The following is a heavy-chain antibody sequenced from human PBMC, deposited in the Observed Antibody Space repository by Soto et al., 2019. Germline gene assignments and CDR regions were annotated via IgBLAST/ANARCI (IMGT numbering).Heavy chain of an antibody. CDR1: GGSFSGYY. Sequence: SETLSLTCAVYGGSFSGYYWSWIRQPPGKGLEWIGEINHSGSTNYNPPLKSRVTISVDTSKNQFSLKLSSVTAADTAVYYCARVPPGYSSSWYVWFDPWGQGTLVTVS. J-gene: IGHJ5*02. CDR3: ARVPPGYSSSWYVWFDP. D-gene: IGHD6-13*01. V-gene: IGHV4-34*01. CDR2: INHSGST.